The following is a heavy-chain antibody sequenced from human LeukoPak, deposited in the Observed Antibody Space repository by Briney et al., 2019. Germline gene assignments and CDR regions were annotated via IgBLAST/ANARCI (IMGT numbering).Heavy chain of an antibody. V-gene: IGHV4-39*01. CDR2: IYYSGST. CDR1: GGSISGGY. D-gene: IGHD2-15*01. J-gene: IGHJ5*02. Sequence: SETLSLTCTVSGGSISGGYWGWIRQPPGKGLEWIGSIYYSGSTYYNPSLKSRVTISVDTSKNQFSLKLSSVTAADTAVYYCARRFVVVVAATRGLNWFDPWGQGTLVTVSS. CDR3: ARRFVVVVAATRGLNWFDP.